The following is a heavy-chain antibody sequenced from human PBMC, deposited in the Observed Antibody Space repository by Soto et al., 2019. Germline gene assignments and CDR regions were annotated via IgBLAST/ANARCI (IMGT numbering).Heavy chain of an antibody. J-gene: IGHJ5*02. CDR1: GGSISSSSSY. CDR2: IYYSGST. Sequence: QLQLQESGPGLVKPSETLSLTCTVSGGSISSSSSYWGWIRQPPGKGLEWIGYIYYSGSTNYNPSPKRLVTISVDPSKNQFSLKLNSVIAADTAVYYCARRPRGAATVTSVINWFDPWGQGALVTVSS. V-gene: IGHV4-39*01. CDR3: ARRPRGAATVTSVINWFDP. D-gene: IGHD4-17*01.